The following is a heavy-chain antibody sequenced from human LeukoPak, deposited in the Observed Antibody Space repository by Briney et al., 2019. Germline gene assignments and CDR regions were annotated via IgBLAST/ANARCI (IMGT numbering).Heavy chain of an antibody. CDR1: GGSISSGSYY. Sequence: PSETLSLTCTVSGGSISSGSYYWRWIRQPAGTGLEWIGRIYTSGSTNYNPSLKSRVTISVDTSRNQFSLKLSSVTAADTAVYYCARDKGTMVRGVIRYYYYYMDVWGKGTTVTISS. CDR2: IYTSGST. D-gene: IGHD3-10*01. CDR3: ARDKGTMVRGVIRYYYYYMDV. V-gene: IGHV4-61*02. J-gene: IGHJ6*03.